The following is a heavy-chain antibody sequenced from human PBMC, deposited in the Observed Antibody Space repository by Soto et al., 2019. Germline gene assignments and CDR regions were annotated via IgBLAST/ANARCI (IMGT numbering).Heavy chain of an antibody. Sequence: ASVKVSCKASGYTFTSYYMHWVRQAPGQGLEWMGIINPSGGSTSYAQKFQGRVTMTRDTSTSTVYMELSSLRSEDTAVYYCRVYFDWLHIGGHDAFDIWGQGTMVTVSS. V-gene: IGHV1-46*01. CDR1: GYTFTSYY. D-gene: IGHD3-9*01. J-gene: IGHJ3*02. CDR3: RVYFDWLHIGGHDAFDI. CDR2: INPSGGST.